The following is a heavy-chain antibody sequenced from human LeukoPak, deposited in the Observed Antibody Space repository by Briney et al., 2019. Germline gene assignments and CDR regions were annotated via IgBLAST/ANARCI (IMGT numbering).Heavy chain of an antibody. CDR3: ATDPLGQYDSSGYCFDY. CDR1: GYTLTELS. J-gene: IGHJ4*02. CDR2: FDPEDGET. D-gene: IGHD3-22*01. Sequence: ASVKVSCKVSGYTLTELSMHWVRQAPGKGLEWKGGFDPEDGETIYAQKFQGRVTMTEDTSTDTAYMELSSLRSEDTAVYYCATDPLGQYDSSGYCFDYWGQGTLVTVSS. V-gene: IGHV1-24*01.